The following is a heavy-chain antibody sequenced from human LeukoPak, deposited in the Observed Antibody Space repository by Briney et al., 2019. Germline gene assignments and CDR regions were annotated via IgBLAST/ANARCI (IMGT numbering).Heavy chain of an antibody. CDR3: ARGFYGEDY. CDR1: GFTFSTFR. Sequence: GGSLRLSCAASGFTFSTFRMTWVRQAPGKGLEWVANIEQDGSEKYCVDSVKGRFTISRDNAKNSLYLQMNSLRAEDTAIYYCARGFYGEDYWGQGTLVTVSS. D-gene: IGHD4-17*01. CDR2: IEQDGSEK. V-gene: IGHV3-7*04. J-gene: IGHJ4*02.